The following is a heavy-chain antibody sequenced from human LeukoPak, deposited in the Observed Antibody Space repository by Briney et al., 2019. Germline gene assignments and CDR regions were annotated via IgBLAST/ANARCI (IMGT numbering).Heavy chain of an antibody. CDR3: AKAFDFWSAFDS. D-gene: IGHD3-3*01. Sequence: GGSLRLSCAASGFTFRNFAMSWVRQAPGKGLEWVSSIGASGSDTYYADSVKGRFTISRDNSKNTLYLQMNSLRVEDTAVYYCAKAFDFWSAFDSWGQGTLVTVSS. V-gene: IGHV3-23*01. J-gene: IGHJ4*02. CDR1: GFTFRNFA. CDR2: IGASGSDT.